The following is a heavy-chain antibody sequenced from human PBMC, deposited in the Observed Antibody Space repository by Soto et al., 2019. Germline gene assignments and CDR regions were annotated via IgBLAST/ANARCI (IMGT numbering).Heavy chain of an antibody. D-gene: IGHD3-10*01. J-gene: IGHJ5*02. CDR1: GGSFSGYY. Sequence: SETLSLTCAVYGGSFSGYYWSWIRQPPGKGLEWIGEINHSGSTNYNPSLKSRVTISVDTSKNQFSLKLSSVTAADTAVYYCARVLSFGSYDGWFDPWGQGTLVTVSS. V-gene: IGHV4-34*01. CDR3: ARVLSFGSYDGWFDP. CDR2: INHSGST.